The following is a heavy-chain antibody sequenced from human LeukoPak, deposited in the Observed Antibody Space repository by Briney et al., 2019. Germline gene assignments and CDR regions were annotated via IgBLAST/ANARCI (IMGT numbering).Heavy chain of an antibody. V-gene: IGHV1-2*02. CDR3: ARTEKWLQSDAFDI. CDR1: GYTFTGYY. D-gene: IGHD5-24*01. CDR2: INPNSGGA. J-gene: IGHJ3*02. Sequence: GASVKVSCKASGYTFTGYYMHWVRQAPGQGLEWMGWINPNSGGANYAQKFQGRVTTTRDTSISTVYMKLSRLRSDDTAVYYCARTEKWLQSDAFDIWGQGTMVTVSS.